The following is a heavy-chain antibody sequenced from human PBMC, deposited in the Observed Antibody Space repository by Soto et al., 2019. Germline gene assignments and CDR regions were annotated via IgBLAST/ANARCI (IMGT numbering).Heavy chain of an antibody. J-gene: IGHJ4*02. CDR2: IYYIGST. Sequence: SETLSLTCTVSGGSISSSSYYWGWIRQPPGKGLEWIGSIYYIGSTYYNPSLKSRVTISVDTSKNQFSLKLSSLTAVDTAVYYCARRQSSSWYGLWGQGTLVTVSS. D-gene: IGHD6-13*01. CDR1: GGSISSSSYY. V-gene: IGHV4-39*01. CDR3: ARRQSSSWYGL.